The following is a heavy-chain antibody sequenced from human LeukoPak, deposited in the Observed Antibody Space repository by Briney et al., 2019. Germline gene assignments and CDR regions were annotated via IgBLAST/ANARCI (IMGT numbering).Heavy chain of an antibody. CDR2: ITSSSTNM. D-gene: IGHD1-26*01. CDR1: GFTFSTYN. V-gene: IGHV3-48*02. J-gene: IGHJ4*02. CDR3: ATSGNYYLKY. Sequence: GGSLRLSCAASGFTFSTYNMNWVRQAPGKGLEWVSHITSSSTNMYYADSVKGRLTISRDNAKNALSLQVNSLRDEDTAVYYCATSGNYYLKYWGQGTLVTVSS.